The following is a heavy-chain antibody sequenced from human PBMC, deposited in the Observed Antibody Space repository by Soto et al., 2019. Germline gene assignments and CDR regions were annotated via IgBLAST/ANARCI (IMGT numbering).Heavy chain of an antibody. CDR1: GGTFSSYA. V-gene: IGHV1-69*06. Sequence: SVKVSCKASGGTFSSYAISWLRQAPGQGLEWMGGTFPMFGKANYAQKFQGRVTISADKSTSTAYMELSSLRSEDTAVYYCATVDISTWIDGMDVWGQGTTVTVSS. CDR3: ATVDISTWIDGMDV. CDR2: TFPMFGKA. D-gene: IGHD2-2*01. J-gene: IGHJ6*02.